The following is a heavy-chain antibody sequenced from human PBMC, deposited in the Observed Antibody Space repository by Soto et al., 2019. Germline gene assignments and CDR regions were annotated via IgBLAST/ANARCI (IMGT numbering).Heavy chain of an antibody. D-gene: IGHD4-4*01. CDR3: ARGFSNSVTTRFDS. Sequence: VHLQQLGAGLLRPSETLSLTCIVSGESFSGYYWSWIRQSPHKGLEWIGEVYGSGETKYNPSLKSRISISEDPSKNQFSLRMTSMTAADTAVYYCARGFSNSVTTRFDSWGQGTLVTVSS. CDR2: VYGSGET. J-gene: IGHJ4*02. CDR1: GESFSGYY. V-gene: IGHV4-34*01.